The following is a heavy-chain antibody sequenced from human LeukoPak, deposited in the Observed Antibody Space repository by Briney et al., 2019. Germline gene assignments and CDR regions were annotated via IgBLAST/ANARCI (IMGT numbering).Heavy chain of an antibody. CDR1: GGTFSSYA. Sequence: ASVKVSCKASGGTFSSYAISWVRQAPGQGLEWMGWISAYNGNTNYAQKLQGRVTMTTDTSTSTAYMELRSLRSDDTAVYYCARVYPTYYDFWSGSDWFDPWGQGTLVTVSS. D-gene: IGHD3-3*01. V-gene: IGHV1-18*01. CDR3: ARVYPTYYDFWSGSDWFDP. J-gene: IGHJ5*02. CDR2: ISAYNGNT.